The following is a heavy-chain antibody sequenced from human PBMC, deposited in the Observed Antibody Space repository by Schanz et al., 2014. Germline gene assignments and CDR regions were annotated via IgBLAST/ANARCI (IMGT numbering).Heavy chain of an antibody. CDR2: MSGSGSTA. J-gene: IGHJ4*02. CDR1: GFTFFGSFA. Sequence: EVQLLESGGGLVQPGGSLRLSCVASGFTFFGSFAMSCVRQAPGKGLEWVSGMSGSGSTADYADSVKGRFTISRDNSRKTLYLQMNSLRADDTAVYYCAKDAAYYDSVIFPDHWGQGTLVTVSS. D-gene: IGHD3-22*01. CDR3: AKDAAYYDSVIFPDH. V-gene: IGHV3-23*01.